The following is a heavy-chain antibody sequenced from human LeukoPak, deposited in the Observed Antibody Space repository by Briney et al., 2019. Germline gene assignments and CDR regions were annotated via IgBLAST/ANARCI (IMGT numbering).Heavy chain of an antibody. J-gene: IGHJ4*02. D-gene: IGHD3-22*01. V-gene: IGHV4-38-2*02. Sequence: SETLSLTCTVSGYSISSGYYWGWIRQPPGKGLEWIGSIYHSGSTYYNPSLKSRVTISVDTSKNQFSLKLSSVTAADTAVYYCARDHYYDSSGHNYFDYWGQGTLVTVSS. CDR3: ARDHYYDSSGHNYFDY. CDR1: GYSISSGYY. CDR2: IYHSGST.